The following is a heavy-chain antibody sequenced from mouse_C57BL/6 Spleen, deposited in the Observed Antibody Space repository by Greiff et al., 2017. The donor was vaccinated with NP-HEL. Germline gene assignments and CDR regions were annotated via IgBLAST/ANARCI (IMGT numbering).Heavy chain of an antibody. CDR1: GFTFSSYG. J-gene: IGHJ2*01. CDR3: ARQDGYDVFDY. D-gene: IGHD2-2*01. Sequence: EVHLVESGGDLVKPGGSLKLSCAASGFTFSSYGMSWVRQTPDKRLEWVATISSGGSYTYYPDSVKGRFTISRDNAKNTLYLQMSSLKSEDTAMYYCARQDGYDVFDYWGQGTTLTVSS. CDR2: ISSGGSYT. V-gene: IGHV5-6*01.